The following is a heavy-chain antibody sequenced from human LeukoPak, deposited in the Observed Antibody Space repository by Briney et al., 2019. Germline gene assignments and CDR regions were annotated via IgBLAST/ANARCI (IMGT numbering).Heavy chain of an antibody. CDR1: GYTFTSYD. Sequence: ASVKVSCKASGYTFTSYDINWVRQATGQGLEWMGWMNPNSGNTGYAQKFQGRVTMTRNTSMSTAYMELSSLRSEDTAVYYCASWGAYYDFWSGYFRFDPWGQGTLVTVSS. J-gene: IGHJ5*02. D-gene: IGHD3-3*01. V-gene: IGHV1-8*01. CDR2: MNPNSGNT. CDR3: ASWGAYYDFWSGYFRFDP.